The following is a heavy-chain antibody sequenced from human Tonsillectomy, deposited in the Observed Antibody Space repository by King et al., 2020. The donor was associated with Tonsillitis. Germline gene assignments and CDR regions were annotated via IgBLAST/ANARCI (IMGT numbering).Heavy chain of an antibody. V-gene: IGHV3-30*18. CDR3: AKGGTGSVYSYGDF. J-gene: IGHJ4*02. CDR1: GFIFSNYD. Sequence: VQLVESGGGEVQPGRSLRLSCAASGFIFSNYDIHWVRQAPGQGLEWVAIMSNDGSNEYYPDSVKCRFTISRDNSKNKLYLQMNSLRAEDTAVYYCAKGGTGSVYSYGDFWGQGTLVTVSS. D-gene: IGHD5-18*01. CDR2: MSNDGSNE.